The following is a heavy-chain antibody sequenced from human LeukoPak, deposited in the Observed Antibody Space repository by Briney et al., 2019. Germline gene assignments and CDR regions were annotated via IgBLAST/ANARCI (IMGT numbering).Heavy chain of an antibody. D-gene: IGHD3-22*01. J-gene: IGHJ4*02. CDR3: ARDSPLGDYYDSSGYWGASDY. V-gene: IGHV1-2*02. Sequence: GASVKVSCKASGYTFTGYYMHWVRQAPGQGLEWMGWINPNSGGTNYEQKFQGRVTMTRDTSISTAYMELSRLRSDDTAVYYCARDSPLGDYYDSSGYWGASDYWGQGTLVTVSS. CDR2: INPNSGGT. CDR1: GYTFTGYY.